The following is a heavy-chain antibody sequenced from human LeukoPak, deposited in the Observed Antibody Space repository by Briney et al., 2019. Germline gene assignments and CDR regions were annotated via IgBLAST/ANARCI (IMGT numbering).Heavy chain of an antibody. J-gene: IGHJ3*02. CDR3: ARASTGEHYYDSSGYYPDAFDI. Sequence: KPGGSLRLSCAASGFTFSSYSMNWVRQAPGKGLEWVSSISSSSSYIYYADSVKGRFTISRDNAKNSLYLQMNSLRAEDTAVYYCARASTGEHYYDSSGYYPDAFDIWGQGTMVTVSS. D-gene: IGHD3-22*01. V-gene: IGHV3-21*01. CDR1: GFTFSSYS. CDR2: ISSSSSYI.